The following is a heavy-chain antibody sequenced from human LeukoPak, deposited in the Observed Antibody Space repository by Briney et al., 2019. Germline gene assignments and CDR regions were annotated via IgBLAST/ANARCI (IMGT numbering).Heavy chain of an antibody. Sequence: GESLQISCKGSGYSFTSYWIGWVRQMPGKGLEWMGIIYPGDSDTRYSPSFQGQVTISADKSISTAYLQWSSLKASDTAMYYCAGTIAAAGREDYFDYWGQGTLVTVSS. CDR1: GYSFTSYW. CDR3: AGTIAAAGREDYFDY. D-gene: IGHD6-13*01. J-gene: IGHJ4*02. V-gene: IGHV5-51*01. CDR2: IYPGDSDT.